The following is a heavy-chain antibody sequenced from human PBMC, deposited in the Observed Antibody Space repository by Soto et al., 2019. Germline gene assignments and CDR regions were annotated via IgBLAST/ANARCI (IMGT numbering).Heavy chain of an antibody. CDR2: ISYSGST. CDR3: ARADPDASVGY. V-gene: IGHV4-59*01. Sequence: SETLSITCTVSVGSISSYYLTWLRQSPGRGLEWIGYISYSGSTYYNPSLKSRVTISADTSKNQFSLRMNSMIAADTAVYYCARADPDASVGYWGQGTLVTVSS. CDR1: VGSISSYY. D-gene: IGHD2-15*01. J-gene: IGHJ4*02.